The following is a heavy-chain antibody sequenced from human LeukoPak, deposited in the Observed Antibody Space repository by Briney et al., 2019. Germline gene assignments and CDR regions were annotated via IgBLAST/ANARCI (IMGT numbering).Heavy chain of an antibody. Sequence: SVKVSCKASGGTFSSYAISWVRQAPGQGLEWMGGIIPICGTANYAQKFQGRVTITTDESTSTAYMELSSLRSEDTAVYYCAMYMVRGVIIRLRFDYWGQGTLVTVSS. CDR1: GGTFSSYA. J-gene: IGHJ4*02. CDR3: AMYMVRGVIIRLRFDY. D-gene: IGHD3-10*01. V-gene: IGHV1-69*05. CDR2: IIPICGTA.